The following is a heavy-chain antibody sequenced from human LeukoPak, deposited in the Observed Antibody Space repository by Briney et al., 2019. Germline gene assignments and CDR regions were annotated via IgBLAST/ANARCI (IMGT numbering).Heavy chain of an antibody. J-gene: IGHJ4*02. CDR3: ARRSDSGSDDGEDYFDY. D-gene: IGHD1-26*01. Sequence: SETLSLACTVSGGSINSGTFYWGWIRQPPGKGLEWTGSMYYDGSSYYNPSLKSRVTQSVDTSKNQFSLMLTSVTAADTAVYFCARRSDSGSDDGEDYFDYWGQGTLVTVSS. V-gene: IGHV4-39*01. CDR2: MYYDGSS. CDR1: GGSINSGTFY.